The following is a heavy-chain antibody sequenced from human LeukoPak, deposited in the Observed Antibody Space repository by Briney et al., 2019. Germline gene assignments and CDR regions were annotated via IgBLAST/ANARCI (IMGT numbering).Heavy chain of an antibody. CDR1: GFSFPSYA. Sequence: SGGSLRLSCAASGFSFPSYAMSWVRQAPRRGLEWVSLITAGGVITHYTDSVKGRFTISRDNSKNTLYLQMNSVRAEDTAVYYCAKGKINHDGAVEIWGQGTMVTVSS. J-gene: IGHJ3*02. D-gene: IGHD1-14*01. V-gene: IGHV3-23*01. CDR3: AKGKINHDGAVEI. CDR2: ITAGGVIT.